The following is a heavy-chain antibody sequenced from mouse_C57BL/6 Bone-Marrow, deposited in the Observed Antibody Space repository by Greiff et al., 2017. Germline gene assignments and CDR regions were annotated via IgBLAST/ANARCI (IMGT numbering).Heavy chain of an antibody. D-gene: IGHD1-1*01. CDR3: TRYLITTVVAHWYFDV. J-gene: IGHJ1*03. V-gene: IGHV1-15*01. CDR2: IDPETGGT. CDR1: GYTFTDYE. Sequence: LVESGAELVRPGASVTLSCKASGYTFTDYELHWVKPTPVHGLEWIGAIDPETGGTAYNQKFKGKAILTADKSSSTAYMELRSLTSEDSAVYYCTRYLITTVVAHWYFDVWGTGTTVTVSS.